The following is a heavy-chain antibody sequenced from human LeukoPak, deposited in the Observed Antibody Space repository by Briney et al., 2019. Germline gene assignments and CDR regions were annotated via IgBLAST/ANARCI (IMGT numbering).Heavy chain of an antibody. CDR1: GGSISSSSYY. V-gene: IGHV4-39*07. CDR3: VVVITAFDY. CDR2: IYYSGST. J-gene: IGHJ4*02. Sequence: SETLSLTCTVSGGSISSSSYYWGRIPHPPGKGLEWIGSIYYSGSTYYNPSLKSRVTISVDTSKNQFSLKLSSVTAADTAVYYCVVVITAFDYWGQGTLVTVSS. D-gene: IGHD3-22*01.